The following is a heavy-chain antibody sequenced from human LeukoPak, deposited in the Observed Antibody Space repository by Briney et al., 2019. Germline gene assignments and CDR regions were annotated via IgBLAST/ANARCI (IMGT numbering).Heavy chain of an antibody. Sequence: GGSLRLSCAASGFTFSSYGMHWVRQAPGKGLEWVAVIWYDGSNKYYADSVKGRFTISRDNSKNTLYLQMNSLRAEDTAVYYCARGGSGYYFDYWGQGTLVIVSS. CDR3: ARGGSGYYFDY. CDR1: GFTFSSYG. V-gene: IGHV3-33*01. CDR2: IWYDGSNK. J-gene: IGHJ4*02. D-gene: IGHD3-22*01.